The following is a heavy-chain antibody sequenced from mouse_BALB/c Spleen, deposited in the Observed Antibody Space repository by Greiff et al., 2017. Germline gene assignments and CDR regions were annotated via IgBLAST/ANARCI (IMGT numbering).Heavy chain of an antibody. D-gene: IGHD2-4*01. Sequence: QVQLQQSGPELVKPGASVKMSCKASGYTFTDYVISWVKQRTGQGLEWIGEIYPGSGSTYYNEKFKGKATLTADKSSNTAYMQLSSLTSEDSAVYFCARGLRRNYAMDYWGQGTSVTVSS. CDR3: ARGLRRNYAMDY. CDR2: IYPGSGST. J-gene: IGHJ4*01. V-gene: IGHV1-77*01. CDR1: GYTFTDYV.